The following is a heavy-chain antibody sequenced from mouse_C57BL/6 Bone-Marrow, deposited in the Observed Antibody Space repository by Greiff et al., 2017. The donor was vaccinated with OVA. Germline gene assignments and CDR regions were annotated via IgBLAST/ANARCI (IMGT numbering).Heavy chain of an antibody. CDR2: IYPGGGYT. Sequence: QVQLQQSGAELVRPGTSVKMSCKASGYTFTNYWIGWAKQRPGHGLEWIGDIYPGGGYTNYNEKFKGKPTLTADKSSSTAYMQFSSLTSEDSAIYYCARAYYWYFDVWGTGTTVTVSS. J-gene: IGHJ1*03. V-gene: IGHV1-63*01. CDR1: GYTFTNYW. CDR3: ARAYYWYFDV.